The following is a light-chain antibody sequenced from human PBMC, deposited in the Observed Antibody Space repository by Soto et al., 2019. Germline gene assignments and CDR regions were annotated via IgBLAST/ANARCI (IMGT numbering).Light chain of an antibody. CDR1: SSNIGAGYD. Sequence: QPVLTQPPSVSGAPGQRVTISCTGSSSNIGAGYDVHWYQQLPGTAPKLLIYGNTKRPSGVPDRFSGSKSGTSVSLAITGLQAEDEADYYCQSYDSSLSREVFGTGTKVTVL. CDR3: QSYDSSLSREV. V-gene: IGLV1-40*01. CDR2: GNT. J-gene: IGLJ1*01.